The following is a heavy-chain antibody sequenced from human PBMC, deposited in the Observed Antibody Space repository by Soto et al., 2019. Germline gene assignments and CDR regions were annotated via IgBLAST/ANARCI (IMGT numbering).Heavy chain of an antibody. V-gene: IGHV3-74*01. J-gene: IGHJ4*01. Sequence: EVEVVESGGGLVQPGGSLRLSCAASGFTFTNYWMHWVRQVPGRGLVWVSGITHDGSGTKYADSVKGRFTISRDNAKNTVYLQMNSLRPEDTAVYYCGSVFKYWGHGTLVTVSS. CDR1: GFTFTNYW. CDR2: ITHDGSGT. CDR3: GSVFKY.